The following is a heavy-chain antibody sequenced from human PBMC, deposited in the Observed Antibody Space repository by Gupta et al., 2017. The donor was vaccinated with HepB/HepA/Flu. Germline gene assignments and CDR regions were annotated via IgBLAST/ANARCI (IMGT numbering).Heavy chain of an antibody. V-gene: IGHV3-23*01. CDR1: GFTFSNYG. CDR2: MSVTCHRT. D-gene: IGHD5-24*01. J-gene: IGHJ4*02. Sequence: EVQMLESGGGLVQTGGSLSLPCASSGFTFSNYGMSCVRQAPGKALGWVASMSVTCHRTYYAEGVRGRLTISRDDSENTLFVQMDSLRAADTAMYYCARSKGDAYIYSGYFDHWGQGTLVTVSS. CDR3: ARSKGDAYIYSGYFDH.